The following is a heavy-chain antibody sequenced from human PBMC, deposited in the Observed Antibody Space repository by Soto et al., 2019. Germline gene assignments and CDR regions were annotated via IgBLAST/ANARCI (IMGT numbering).Heavy chain of an antibody. CDR1: GDTFTDYY. D-gene: IGHD2-21*02. J-gene: IGHJ4*02. V-gene: IGHV1-46*01. CDR3: ARGGHVVVVTAALDY. CDR2: VNPSGGHT. Sequence: QVQLVQSGAEVKKPGASVKVSCKASGDTFTDYYIHWVRQAPGQGLEWMGTVNPSGGHTTYAQHFLGRMTMTRDTCTSTLYMERTILTSEDTAVYYCARGGHVVVVTAALDYWGQGTLVTVSS.